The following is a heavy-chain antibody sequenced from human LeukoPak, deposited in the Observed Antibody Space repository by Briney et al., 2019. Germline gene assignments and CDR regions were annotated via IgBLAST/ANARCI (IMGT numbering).Heavy chain of an antibody. Sequence: GGSLRLSCAASGFPFSSSWMSWVRQAPGKGPEWVANIKQDGSEKYYVDSVKGRFTISRDNAKNSLYLQMNSLRAEDTAVYYCARAYDILTGYTPWVGGGQGTLVTVSS. CDR2: IKQDGSEK. CDR1: GFPFSSSW. D-gene: IGHD3-9*01. V-gene: IGHV3-7*04. J-gene: IGHJ4*02. CDR3: ARAYDILTGYTPWVG.